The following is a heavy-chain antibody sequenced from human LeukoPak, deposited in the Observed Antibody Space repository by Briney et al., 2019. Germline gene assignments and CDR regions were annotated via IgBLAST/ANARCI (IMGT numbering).Heavy chain of an antibody. CDR3: ARDSTTGTTSFDY. CDR2: ISSSSSYI. J-gene: IGHJ4*02. V-gene: IGHV3-21*01. CDR1: GFTFSSYS. D-gene: IGHD1-1*01. Sequence: GSLRLSCAASGFTFSSYSMNWVRQAPGKGLEWVSSISSSSSYIYYADSVKGRFTIPRDNAKNSLYLQMNSLRAEDTAVYYCARDSTTGTTSFDYWGQGTLVTVSS.